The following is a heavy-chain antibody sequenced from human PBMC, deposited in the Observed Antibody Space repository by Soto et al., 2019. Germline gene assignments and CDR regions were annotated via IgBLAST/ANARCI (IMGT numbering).Heavy chain of an antibody. V-gene: IGHV3-30*18. D-gene: IGHD4-17*01. Sequence: QVHLVESGGGVVQPGRSLKLSCAASGFTFRTYGMHWGRQAPGKGLEWVAGMSYDGSKKYYADSVKGRFTIARDNSKNTLFLQMNSLRVEDTAVYYCAKDPGLGTDAFDIWGQVPMLTVSS. CDR1: GFTFRTYG. J-gene: IGHJ3*02. CDR3: AKDPGLGTDAFDI. CDR2: MSYDGSKK.